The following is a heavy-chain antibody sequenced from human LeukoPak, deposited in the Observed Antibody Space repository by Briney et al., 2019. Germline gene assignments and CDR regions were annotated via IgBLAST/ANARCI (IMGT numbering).Heavy chain of an antibody. V-gene: IGHV4-34*01. D-gene: IGHD2-2*01. Sequence: SETLPLTCAVYGGSFSGYYWSWIRQPPGKGLEWIGEINHSGSTNYNPSLKSRVTISVDTSKNQFSLKLSSVTAADTAVYYCARGSNCSSTSCQRGYFDYWGQGTLVTVSS. CDR1: GGSFSGYY. CDR2: INHSGST. J-gene: IGHJ4*02. CDR3: ARGSNCSSTSCQRGYFDY.